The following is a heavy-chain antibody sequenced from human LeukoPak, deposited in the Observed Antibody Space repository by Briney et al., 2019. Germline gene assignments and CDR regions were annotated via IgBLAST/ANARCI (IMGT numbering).Heavy chain of an antibody. CDR1: GFAFSSYG. CDR3: AKDAYYDPSYYFDY. V-gene: IGHV3-30*18. CDR2: ISYDGSNK. D-gene: IGHD3-3*01. Sequence: WAALRASFPASGFAFSSYGMHWVREAQGKGIELVVVISYDGSNKYYADSVKGRFTISRDNSKNTLYLQMNSLRAEDTAVYYCAKDAYYDPSYYFDYWGQGTLVTVSS. J-gene: IGHJ4*02.